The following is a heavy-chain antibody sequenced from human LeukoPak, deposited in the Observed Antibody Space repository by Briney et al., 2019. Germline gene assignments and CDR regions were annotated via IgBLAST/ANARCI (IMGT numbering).Heavy chain of an antibody. V-gene: IGHV4-34*01. CDR3: ARVLNYGVDAFDI. Sequence: SETLSLTCAVYGGSFSGYYWSWIRQPPGKGLEWIGEINHSGSTNYNPSLKSRVTISVDTSKNQFSLKLSSVTAADTAVYYCARVLNYGVDAFDIWGQGTMVTVSS. J-gene: IGHJ3*02. D-gene: IGHD4-17*01. CDR2: INHSGST. CDR1: GGSFSGYY.